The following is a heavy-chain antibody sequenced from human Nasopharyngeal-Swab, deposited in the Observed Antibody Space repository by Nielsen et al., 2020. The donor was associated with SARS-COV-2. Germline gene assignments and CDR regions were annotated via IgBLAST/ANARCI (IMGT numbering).Heavy chain of an antibody. CDR3: VITNRNYYYMDV. CDR2: ISYDGSDQ. D-gene: IGHD1-14*01. Sequence: GGSLRLSCAASGFTFRSYAMYWVRQAPGKGLEWVAVISYDGSDQYYADSVKGRFTISRDNARNSLFLQMNSLRAEDTAVYYCVITNRNYYYMDVWGKGTTVTVSS. CDR1: GFTFRSYA. V-gene: IGHV3-30*14. J-gene: IGHJ6*03.